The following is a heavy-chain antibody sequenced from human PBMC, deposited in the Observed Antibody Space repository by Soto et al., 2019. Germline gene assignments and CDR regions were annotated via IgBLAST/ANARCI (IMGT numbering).Heavy chain of an antibody. V-gene: IGHV3-74*01. CDR2: INTDGSGT. Sequence: QPGGSLRLSCAASGFTFSSYWMHWVRHAPGKGLVWVSRINTDGSGTSYADSVKGRFTISRDNVKNMMYLQMNSLRAEDTAVYYCARGFIAAAGRVYYYYGMDVWGQGTTVTVSS. D-gene: IGHD6-13*01. CDR3: ARGFIAAAGRVYYYYGMDV. CDR1: GFTFSSYW. J-gene: IGHJ6*02.